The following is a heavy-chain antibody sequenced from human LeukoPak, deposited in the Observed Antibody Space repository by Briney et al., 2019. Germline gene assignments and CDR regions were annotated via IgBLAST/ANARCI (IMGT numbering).Heavy chain of an antibody. V-gene: IGHV1-69*13. CDR1: GGTFSSYA. CDR2: IIPIFGTA. D-gene: IGHD3-22*01. CDR3: ARAGDYYDSSGYYPLGDY. Sequence: SVKVSCKASGGTFSSYAISWVRQAPGQGLEWMGGIIPIFGTANYAQKFQGRVTITADESTSTAHMELSSLRSEDTAVYYCARAGDYYDSSGYYPLGDYWGQGTLVTVSS. J-gene: IGHJ4*02.